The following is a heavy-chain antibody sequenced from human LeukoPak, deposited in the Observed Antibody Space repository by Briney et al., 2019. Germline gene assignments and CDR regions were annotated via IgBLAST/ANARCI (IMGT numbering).Heavy chain of an antibody. CDR3: AKLMRHMMEDVLDL. CDR1: DSAFTSSG. Sequence: GGSLTLSCTASDSAFTSSGMSWVRQVPGTGLEWVSFISATGLSTYYADSVKGRFTVSRDNSKNTLYLQMNSLRAADTAVYYCAKLMRHMMEDVLDLWGQGTVVTVSS. CDR2: ISATGLST. D-gene: IGHD3-16*01. V-gene: IGHV3-23*01. J-gene: IGHJ3*01.